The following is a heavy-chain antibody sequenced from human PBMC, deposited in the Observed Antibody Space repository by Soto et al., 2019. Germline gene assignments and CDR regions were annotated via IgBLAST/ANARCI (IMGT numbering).Heavy chain of an antibody. D-gene: IGHD6-13*01. CDR1: GFTFSNAW. CDR2: IKSKTDGGTT. J-gene: IGHJ4*01. V-gene: IGHV3-15*07. CDR3: TRDSYSTMVVFRFDY. Sequence: EVHLVESGGGLVKPGGSLRLSCAASGFTFSNAWINWVRQAPGKGLEWVGRIKSKTDGGTTDFAAPVKGRFAILRDDSKAVVYLQMNGLKTENTGIYACTRDSYSTMVVFRFDYWGHGTLVTVSS.